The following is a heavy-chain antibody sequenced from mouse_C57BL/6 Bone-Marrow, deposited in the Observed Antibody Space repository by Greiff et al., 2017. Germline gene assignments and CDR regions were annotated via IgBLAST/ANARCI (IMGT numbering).Heavy chain of an antibody. CDR2: INPNNGGT. CDR3: ARDYYDRNYYAMDY. D-gene: IGHD2-4*01. Sequence: LVKPGASVKMSCKASGYTFTDYNMHWVKQSHGKSLEWIGYINPNNGGTSYNQKFKGKATFTVNKSSTTAYMELRSLTSEDSAVYYCARDYYDRNYYAMDYWGQGTSVTVSS. J-gene: IGHJ4*01. V-gene: IGHV1-22*01. CDR1: GYTFTDYN.